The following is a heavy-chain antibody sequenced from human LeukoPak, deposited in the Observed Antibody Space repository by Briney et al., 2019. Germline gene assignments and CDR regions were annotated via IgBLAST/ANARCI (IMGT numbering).Heavy chain of an antibody. CDR1: GFTFSSYP. J-gene: IGHJ4*02. CDR2: ISYDGNTK. CDR3: ARPKQQMVSSYEY. Sequence: GGSLRLSCAASGFTFSSYPMHWVRQAPGKGLEWVALISYDGNTKYYADSVKGRFTISRDKNTLYLQVDSLRAEDTAVYYCARPKQQMVSSYEYWGQGTLVTVSS. V-gene: IGHV3-30-3*01. D-gene: IGHD6-13*01.